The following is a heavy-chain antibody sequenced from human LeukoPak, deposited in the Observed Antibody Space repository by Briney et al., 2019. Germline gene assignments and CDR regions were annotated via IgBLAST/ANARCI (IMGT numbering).Heavy chain of an antibody. CDR2: IYHSGST. J-gene: IGHJ5*02. CDR3: ARGSITNWFDP. Sequence: NASETLSLTCTVSGYSISSGYYWGWIRQPPGKGLEWIGSIYHSGSTYYNPSLKSRVTISVDTSKNQFSLKLSSVTAADTAVYYCARGSITNWFDPWGQGTLVTVSS. CDR1: GYSISSGYY. V-gene: IGHV4-38-2*02. D-gene: IGHD1-20*01.